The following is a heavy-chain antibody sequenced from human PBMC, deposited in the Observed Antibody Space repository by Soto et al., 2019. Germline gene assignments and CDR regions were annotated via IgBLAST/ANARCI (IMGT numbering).Heavy chain of an antibody. J-gene: IGHJ5*02. CDR3: AREGGSGHDKHYNWFDP. V-gene: IGHV1-3*01. CDR2: INAGNGNT. CDR1: GYTFTSYA. D-gene: IGHD5-12*01. Sequence: QVQLVQSGAEVKKPGASVKVSCKASGYTFTSYAMHWVRQAPGQRLEWMGWINAGNGNTKYSQKFQGRVTITRDTSASTAYMELSSLRSEDTAVYYCAREGGSGHDKHYNWFDPWGQGTLVTVSS.